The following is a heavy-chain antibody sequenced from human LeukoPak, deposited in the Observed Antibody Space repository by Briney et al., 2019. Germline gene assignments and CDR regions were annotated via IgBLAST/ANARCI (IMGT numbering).Heavy chain of an antibody. D-gene: IGHD5-18*01. V-gene: IGHV3-23*01. CDR2: LSGSGSNK. CDR1: GFTFRNYA. J-gene: IGHJ4*02. CDR3: ARGQRRHTDMAPSFDY. Sequence: GGSLRLSCVVSGFTFRNYAMSWVRQAPGKGLEWVSTLSGSGSNKEYADAVKGRFTISRDNSKNTLYLQMNSLRAEDTAVYYCARGQRRHTDMAPSFDYWGQGTLVTVSS.